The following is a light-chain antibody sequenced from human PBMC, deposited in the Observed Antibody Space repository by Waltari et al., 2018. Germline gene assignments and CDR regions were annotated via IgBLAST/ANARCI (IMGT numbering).Light chain of an antibody. V-gene: IGKV4-1*01. Sequence: DIVMTQSTDSLAVSLGERATINCKSSQGILDGSNNRNSLAWYQQKPGQSPNLLIYWASTRESGVPDRFSGCGSGTDFSLTISSLQAEDVAVYYCQQYYRVPLTFGGGTKIEIK. CDR1: QGILDGSNNRNS. J-gene: IGKJ4*01. CDR3: QQYYRVPLT. CDR2: WAS.